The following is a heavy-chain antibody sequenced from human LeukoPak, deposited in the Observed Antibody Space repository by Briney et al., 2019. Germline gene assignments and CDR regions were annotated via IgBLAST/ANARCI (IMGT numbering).Heavy chain of an antibody. J-gene: IGHJ4*02. Sequence: PSETLSLTCTVSGVSGVYSGAYFSGWFRQPPGKGLEWIGYIHSSGSTNYNPSLKSRVTISIDTSRNQFSLKLSSVTAADTAVYFCTRGGGWLIDFWGRGTLITVSS. V-gene: IGHV4-61*08. D-gene: IGHD5-24*01. CDR3: TRGGGWLIDF. CDR1: GVSGVYSGAYF. CDR2: IHSSGST.